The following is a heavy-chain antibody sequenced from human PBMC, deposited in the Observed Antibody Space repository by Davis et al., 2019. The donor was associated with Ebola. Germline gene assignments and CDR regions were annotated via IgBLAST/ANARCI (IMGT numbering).Heavy chain of an antibody. CDR1: GFTFSTYS. V-gene: IGHV3-21*01. Sequence: GGSLRLSCAASGFTFSTYSMSWVRQAPGKGLEWVSSISSDSDYIYYADSAKGRFTISRDNAKNSLYLQMNSLRPEDTGMYYCAKVSPRAYGMDVWGRGTTVTVSS. CDR2: ISSDSDYI. CDR3: AKVSPRAYGMDV. J-gene: IGHJ6*02.